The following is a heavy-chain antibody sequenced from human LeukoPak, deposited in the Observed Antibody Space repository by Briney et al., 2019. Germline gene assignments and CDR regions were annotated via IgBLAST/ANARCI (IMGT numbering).Heavy chain of an antibody. CDR2: ISGSGGST. CDR3: AKDGYSLYYYYMDV. V-gene: IGHV3-23*01. CDR1: GFTFSSYG. Sequence: PGGSLRLSCAASGFTFSSYGMHWVRQAPGKGLEWVSAISGSGGSTYYADSVKGRSTISRDNSKNTLYLQMNSLRAEDTAVYYCAKDGYSLYYYYMDVWGKGTTVTISS. D-gene: IGHD6-13*01. J-gene: IGHJ6*03.